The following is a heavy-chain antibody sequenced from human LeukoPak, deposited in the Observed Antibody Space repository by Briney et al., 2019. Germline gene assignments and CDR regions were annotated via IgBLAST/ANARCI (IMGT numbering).Heavy chain of an antibody. V-gene: IGHV4-34*01. D-gene: IGHD5-18*01. CDR3: ARSGMDSYGYSGWFDP. J-gene: IGHJ5*02. Sequence: SETLSLTCTVSAGSISSYYWSWIRQPPGKGLEWIGEINHSGSTNYNPSLKSRVTISVDTSKNQFSLKLSSVTAADTAVYYCARSGMDSYGYSGWFDPWGQGTLVTVSS. CDR1: AGSISSYY. CDR2: INHSGST.